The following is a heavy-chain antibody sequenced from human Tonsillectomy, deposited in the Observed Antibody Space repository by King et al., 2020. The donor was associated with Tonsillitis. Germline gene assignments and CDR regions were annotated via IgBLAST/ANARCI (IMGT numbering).Heavy chain of an antibody. D-gene: IGHD3-3*01. J-gene: IGHJ4*02. Sequence: DVQLVESGGGLVQPGGSLRLSCAASVFTFSSYAMSWVRQAPGKGLEWVSAITFIGGYTDSADSVKGRLTISRDSSKNTLYLQIKSLRAEDTAIYFCAKHLEGSGYSVHFDYWGQGILVTVPS. CDR1: VFTFSSYA. CDR3: AKHLEGSGYSVHFDY. V-gene: IGHV3-23*04. CDR2: ITFIGGYT.